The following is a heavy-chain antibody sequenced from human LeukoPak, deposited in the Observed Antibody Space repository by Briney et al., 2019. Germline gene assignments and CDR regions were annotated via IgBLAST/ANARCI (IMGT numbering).Heavy chain of an antibody. J-gene: IGHJ4*02. CDR2: MKPNSGDT. D-gene: IGHD6-13*01. CDR1: GYTFTCYD. Sequence: ASVKVSCRASGYTFTCYDINRVRQATGQGLEWMGWMKPNSGDTGYAQKFQGRVTITRNTSINTAYMELSSLRSEDTSVYYCARGPPERSSSDYWGQGTLVTVSS. V-gene: IGHV1-8*01. CDR3: ARGPPERSSSDY.